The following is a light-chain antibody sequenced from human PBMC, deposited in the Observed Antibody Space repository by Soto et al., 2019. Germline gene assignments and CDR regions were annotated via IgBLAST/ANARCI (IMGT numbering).Light chain of an antibody. CDR1: QSVSSNY. V-gene: IGKV3-20*01. CDR2: GAS. CDR3: QQYGSSIT. J-gene: IGKJ5*01. Sequence: ERVLAQSPGPPSLSPGQRATLSFRASQSVSSNYLAWYQQKPGQAPRLLIYGASTRATGIPDRFSGSGSGTDSTLTISRLEPEDFAVFYCQQYGSSITFGQGTRLEIK.